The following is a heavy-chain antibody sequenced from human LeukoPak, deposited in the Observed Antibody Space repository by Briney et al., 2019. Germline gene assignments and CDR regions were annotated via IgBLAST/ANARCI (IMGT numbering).Heavy chain of an antibody. CDR2: INHSGST. V-gene: IGHV4-34*01. Sequence: PSETLSLTCAVYGGSFSGYYWSWIRQPPGKGLEWIGEINHSGSTNFNPSLRSRVTISIDTSKTQFSLNLSSVTAADTAVYYCATIGFQHWSQGTLVTVSS. D-gene: IGHD5-24*01. CDR3: ATIGFQH. J-gene: IGHJ1*01. CDR1: GGSFSGYY.